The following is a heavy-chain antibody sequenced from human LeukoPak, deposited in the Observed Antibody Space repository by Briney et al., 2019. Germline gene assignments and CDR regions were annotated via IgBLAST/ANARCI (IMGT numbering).Heavy chain of an antibody. J-gene: IGHJ4*02. CDR1: GGSISSSSYY. CDR2: IYYSGST. CDR3: ARLGLSRPGYYYDSSGYSY. Sequence: SETLSLTCTVSGGSISSSSYYWGWIRQPPGKGLEWIGSIYYSGSTYYNPSLKSRVTISVDMSKNQFSLKLSSVTAADTAVYYCARLGLSRPGYYYDSSGYSYWGQGTLVTVSS. V-gene: IGHV4-39*01. D-gene: IGHD3-22*01.